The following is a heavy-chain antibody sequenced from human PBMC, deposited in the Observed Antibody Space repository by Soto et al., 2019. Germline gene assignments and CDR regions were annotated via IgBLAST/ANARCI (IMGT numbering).Heavy chain of an antibody. J-gene: IGHJ6*02. CDR3: ARKEYCSSTICTIAPYYYYYGMDV. D-gene: IGHD2-2*01. Sequence: TGGSLRLSCAASGFTFSSYAMSWVRQAPGKGLGWVSAISGSGVSTYYADSVKGRFTISRDNSKNTLYLQMNSLRAEDTAVYYCARKEYCSSTICTIAPYYYYYGMDVSGQGTTVTVA. CDR2: ISGSGVST. CDR1: GFTFSSYA. V-gene: IGHV3-23*01.